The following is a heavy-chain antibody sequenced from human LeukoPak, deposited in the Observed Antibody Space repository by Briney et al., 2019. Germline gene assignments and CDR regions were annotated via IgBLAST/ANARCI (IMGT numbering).Heavy chain of an antibody. V-gene: IGHV4-39*07. CDR3: ARYSSSWYSPFDY. D-gene: IGHD6-13*01. Sequence: SETLSLTCTVSGGSISSSSYYWGWIRQPPGKGLEWIGSIYYSGSTYYNPSLKSRVTISVDTSKNQFSLKLSSVTAADTAVYYCARYSSSWYSPFDYWGQGTLVTVSS. CDR2: IYYSGST. CDR1: GGSISSSSYY. J-gene: IGHJ4*02.